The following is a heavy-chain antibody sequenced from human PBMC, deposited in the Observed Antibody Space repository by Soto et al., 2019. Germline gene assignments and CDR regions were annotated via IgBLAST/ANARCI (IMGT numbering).Heavy chain of an antibody. J-gene: IGHJ4*02. Sequence: EVLLVESGGGLVQPGGSLRLSCAASGFTFITYWMSWVRQAPGKGLEWVANIKQDGSEKFYVDSVKGRFTISRDNAKNSLSLQMNSLSAEYTAVYFCARLPHPGIAVAGTVYWGQGTLVTVSS. D-gene: IGHD6-19*01. CDR3: ARLPHPGIAVAGTVY. CDR2: IKQDGSEK. V-gene: IGHV3-7*05. CDR1: GFTFITYW.